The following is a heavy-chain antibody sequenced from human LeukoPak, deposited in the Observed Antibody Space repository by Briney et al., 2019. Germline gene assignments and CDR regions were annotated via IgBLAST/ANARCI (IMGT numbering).Heavy chain of an antibody. D-gene: IGHD5-12*01. CDR1: GYTFTSYG. V-gene: IGHV1-18*01. J-gene: IGHJ6*02. CDR3: ASPIVANYYGMDV. Sequence: ASVKVSCKASGYTFTSYGISWVRQAHGQGLEWMGWISAYNGNTNYAQKLQGRVTMTTDTSTSTAYMELRSLRSDDTAVYYCASPIVANYYGMDVWGQGTTVTVSS. CDR2: ISAYNGNT.